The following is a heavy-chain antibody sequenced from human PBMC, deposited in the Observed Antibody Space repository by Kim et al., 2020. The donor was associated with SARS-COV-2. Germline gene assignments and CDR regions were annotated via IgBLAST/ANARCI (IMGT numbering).Heavy chain of an antibody. J-gene: IGHJ4*02. CDR1: GFIVSSKY. CDR2: IYSGGST. V-gene: IGHV3-66*01. Sequence: GGSLRLSCAASGFIVSSKYMSWVRQAPGKGLEWVSVIYSGGSTYYADSVKGRFTISRDNSKNTLYLQINSLRAEDTAVYYCARSPIVGATYNYFDDWGQGTLVTVSS. D-gene: IGHD1-26*01. CDR3: ARSPIVGATYNYFDD.